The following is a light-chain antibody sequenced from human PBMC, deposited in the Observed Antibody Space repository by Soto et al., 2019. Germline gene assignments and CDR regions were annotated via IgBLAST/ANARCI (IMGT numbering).Light chain of an antibody. CDR1: QNINKW. J-gene: IGKJ1*01. CDR3: QQYELYPAT. V-gene: IGKV1-5*01. CDR2: DAF. Sequence: DIQMTQSPSTLSASVGDRVTISCRASQNINKWLAWYQQRPGRAPTVVIYDAFNLESGVPSRFSGSGSGTEFTLTITRLQPDDFATYYCQQYELYPATFGQGTKVEIK.